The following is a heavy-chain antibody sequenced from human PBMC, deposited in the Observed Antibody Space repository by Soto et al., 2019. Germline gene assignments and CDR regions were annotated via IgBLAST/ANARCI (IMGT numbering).Heavy chain of an antibody. V-gene: IGHV3-23*01. CDR3: AKDLEGVAGIQNWFDH. CDR1: GFTFSSYA. Sequence: GGSLRLSCAASGFTFSSYAMSWVRQAPGKGLEWVSAISGSGGSTYYADSVKGRFTISRDNSKNTLYLQMNSLRAEDTAVYYCAKDLEGVAGIQNWFDHWGQGTLVTVSS. D-gene: IGHD6-19*01. J-gene: IGHJ5*02. CDR2: ISGSGGST.